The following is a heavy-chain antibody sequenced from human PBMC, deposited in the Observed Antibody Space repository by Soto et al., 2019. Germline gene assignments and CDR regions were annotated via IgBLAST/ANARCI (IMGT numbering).Heavy chain of an antibody. CDR3: ARGYYYGSGSYEYYYYYYGMDV. Sequence: PSETLSLTCTVSGGSISSSSYYWGWIRQPPGKGLEWIGSIYYSGSTYYNPSLKSRVTISVDTSKNQFSLKLSSVTAADTAVYYCARGYYYGSGSYEYYYYYYGMDVWGQGTTVAVS. J-gene: IGHJ6*02. D-gene: IGHD3-10*01. CDR2: IYYSGST. CDR1: GGSISSSSYY. V-gene: IGHV4-39*01.